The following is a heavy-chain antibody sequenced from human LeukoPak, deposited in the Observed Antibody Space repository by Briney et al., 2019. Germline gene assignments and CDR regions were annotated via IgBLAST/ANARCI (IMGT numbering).Heavy chain of an antibody. CDR2: IYYSGST. D-gene: IGHD3-22*01. J-gene: IGHJ4*02. Sequence: LETLFLTCSVSGGSISSSSYYWGWIRQPPGKGLEWIGSIYYSGSTYYNPSLKSRVTISVDTSKNQFSLKLSSVTAADTAVYYCARGLGGSSGYYIWGQGTLVTVSS. CDR3: ARGLGGSSGYYI. CDR1: GGSISSSSYY. V-gene: IGHV4-39*07.